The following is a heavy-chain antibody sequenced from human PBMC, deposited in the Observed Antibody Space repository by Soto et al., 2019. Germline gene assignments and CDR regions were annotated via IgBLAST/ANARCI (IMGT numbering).Heavy chain of an antibody. V-gene: IGHV3-23*01. D-gene: IGHD7-27*01. CDR3: AKSLTASNFRLDV. CDR2: ISGGGGAK. J-gene: IGHJ6*02. Sequence: GGSLRLSCTGSGFTFNSYFMSWVRQAPGEGLEWISAISGGGGAKYYSDSVKGRFTISRDNSNNTLYLQMNSLRADDTAVYYCAKSLTASNFRLDVWGHGTRVTVSS. CDR1: GFTFNSYF.